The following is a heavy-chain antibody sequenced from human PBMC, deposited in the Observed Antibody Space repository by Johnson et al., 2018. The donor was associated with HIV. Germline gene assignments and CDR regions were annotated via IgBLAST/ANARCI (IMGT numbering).Heavy chain of an antibody. V-gene: IGHV3-9*01. CDR3: ARDLSSGWPNSAFDI. D-gene: IGHD6-19*01. CDR1: AFSFSKYA. J-gene: IGHJ3*02. Sequence: EVQLVESGGGLVKPGGSLRLSCAASAFSFSKYAMTWVRQAPGKGLEWVSGISWHSGSIGYADSVKGRFTISRDNAKNSLYLQMNSLRAEDTAAYFCARDLSSGWPNSAFDIWGQGTMVTVSS. CDR2: ISWHSGSI.